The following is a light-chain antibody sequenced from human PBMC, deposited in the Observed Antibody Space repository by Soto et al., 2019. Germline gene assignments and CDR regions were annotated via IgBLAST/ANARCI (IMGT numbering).Light chain of an antibody. CDR2: EVS. V-gene: IGKV2-30*01. CDR1: QSLVYSDGYTF. Sequence: DVVMTQSPLSLPVTLGQPASISCRSSQSLVYSDGYTFLNWFQQRPGQSPQLLIYEVSTRVSGVPDRFSGSGSGTDFTLEISRVETDDVGIYYCMQSTQLPPTFGQGTRLEIK. J-gene: IGKJ5*01. CDR3: MQSTQLPPT.